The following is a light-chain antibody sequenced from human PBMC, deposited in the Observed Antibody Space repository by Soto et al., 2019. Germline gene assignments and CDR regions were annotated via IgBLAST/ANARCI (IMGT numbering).Light chain of an antibody. V-gene: IGKV1-5*03. Sequence: DIQMTQSPSTLSGSVGDRVTITCRASQTISSWLAWYQHKPGKAPKLLIYKASTLKSGVPSRFSGSGSGTEFALNITSLQPDDFALNYSQPYNSYSEAFGQATKLELK. CDR3: QPYNSYSEA. CDR2: KAS. J-gene: IGKJ1*01. CDR1: QTISSW.